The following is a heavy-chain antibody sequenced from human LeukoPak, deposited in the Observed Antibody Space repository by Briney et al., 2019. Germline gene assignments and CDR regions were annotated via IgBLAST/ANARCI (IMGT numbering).Heavy chain of an antibody. CDR2: ISGNGIST. J-gene: IGHJ4*02. CDR1: GFXFSTYA. CDR3: VKDLYGWEPKSGDY. Sequence: PGGSLRLSCSASGFXFSTYAIHWVRQAPGKGLEYVSAISGNGISTYYADSVKGRFTISRDNSKNTLYLQMSSLRAEDTAVYYCVKDLYGWEPKSGDYWGQGTLVTVSS. V-gene: IGHV3-64D*09. D-gene: IGHD1-26*01.